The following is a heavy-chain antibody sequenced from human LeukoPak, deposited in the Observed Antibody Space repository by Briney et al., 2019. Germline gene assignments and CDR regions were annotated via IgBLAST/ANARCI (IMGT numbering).Heavy chain of an antibody. J-gene: IGHJ4*02. V-gene: IGHV3-23*01. CDR3: ARDPRRFDK. CDR1: GFSFSTYS. Sequence: GGSLTLSCTASGFSFSTYSMSWIRQAPGEGLEWVSVIGGTTSSTYYADSMKSRFTISRDNSKNTLYLQMNSLRVEDTAVYYYARDPRRFDKWGQGILVTVSS. CDR2: IGGTTSST.